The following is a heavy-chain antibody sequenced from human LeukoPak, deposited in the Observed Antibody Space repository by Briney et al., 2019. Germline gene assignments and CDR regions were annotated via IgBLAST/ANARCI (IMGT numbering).Heavy chain of an antibody. CDR3: ARGFTNFDY. D-gene: IGHD3-3*01. CDR1: GVSFSGYY. CDR2: INHSGST. J-gene: IGHJ4*02. Sequence: SETLSLTCAVYGVSFSGYYWSWIRQPPGKGLEWIGEINHSGSTNYNPSLKSRVTISVDTSKNQFSLKLSSVTAADTAVYYCARGFTNFDYWGQGTLVTVSS. V-gene: IGHV4-34*01.